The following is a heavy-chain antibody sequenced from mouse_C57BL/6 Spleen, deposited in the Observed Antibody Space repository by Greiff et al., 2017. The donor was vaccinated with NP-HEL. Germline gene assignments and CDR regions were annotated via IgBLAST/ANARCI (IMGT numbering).Heavy chain of an antibody. Sequence: QVQLQQSGPELVKPGASVKISCKASGYAFSSSWMNWVKQRPGKGLEWIVRIYPGDGDTNYNGKFKGKATLTADKSSSTAYMQLSSLTSEDSAVYFCARYDGYYGGWFAYWGQGTLVTVSA. J-gene: IGHJ3*01. D-gene: IGHD2-3*01. CDR1: GYAFSSSW. V-gene: IGHV1-82*01. CDR3: ARYDGYYGGWFAY. CDR2: IYPGDGDT.